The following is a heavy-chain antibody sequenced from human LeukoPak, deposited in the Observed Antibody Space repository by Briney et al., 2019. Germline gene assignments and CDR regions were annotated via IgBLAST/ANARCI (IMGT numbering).Heavy chain of an antibody. CDR3: ARFRRGYCSSTSCPASWFDP. D-gene: IGHD2-2*01. V-gene: IGHV3-21*01. Sequence: PGGSLRLSCAASGFTFSSYSMNWVRQAPGKGLEWVSSISSSSSYIYYADSEKGRFTISRDNAKNSLYLQMNSLRAADTAVYYCARFRRGYCSSTSCPASWFDPWGQGTLVTVSS. CDR1: GFTFSSYS. CDR2: ISSSSSYI. J-gene: IGHJ5*02.